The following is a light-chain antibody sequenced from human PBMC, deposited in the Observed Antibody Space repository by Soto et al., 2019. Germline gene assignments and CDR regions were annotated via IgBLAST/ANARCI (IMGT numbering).Light chain of an antibody. V-gene: IGKV3-20*01. CDR2: GAS. CDR1: QSVSSSY. CDR3: KQYGSSPPWT. Sequence: EIVLTQSPGTLSFSPGERATLSCRASQSVSSSYLAWYQQKPGQAPRLLIYGASSRATGIPDRFSGSGSGTDFTLTISRLEPEDFAVYYCKQYGSSPPWTFGQGIKVEIX. J-gene: IGKJ1*01.